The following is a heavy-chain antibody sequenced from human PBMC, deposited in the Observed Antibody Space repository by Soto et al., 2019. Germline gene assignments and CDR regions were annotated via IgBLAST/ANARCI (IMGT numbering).Heavy chain of an antibody. Sequence: SLRLSCAASGFTFDDYAMHWVRQAPGKGLEWVSGVNWNTGSFDYADSVKCRFTISRDKAKNFLYLQMNSLRVDDTALYYCVKDAVASTLRGFFDSWGQGTLVTVSS. D-gene: IGHD2-15*01. CDR2: VNWNTGSF. J-gene: IGHJ4*02. V-gene: IGHV3-9*01. CDR1: GFTFDDYA. CDR3: VKDAVASTLRGFFDS.